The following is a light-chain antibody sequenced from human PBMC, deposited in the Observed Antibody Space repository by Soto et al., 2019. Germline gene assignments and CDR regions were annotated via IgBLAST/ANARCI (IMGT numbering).Light chain of an antibody. V-gene: IGLV1-44*01. J-gene: IGLJ1*01. Sequence: QSVLTQPPSASGTPGQRVTISCSGSNSNIGSNPVNWFQQLPGTAPKLLIYSNEQRPSGVPDRFSGSKSGTSASLAIIGLQSEDEADYYCAAWDDGLGGFYVFGTGTKLNVL. CDR3: AAWDDGLGGFYV. CDR1: NSNIGSNP. CDR2: SNE.